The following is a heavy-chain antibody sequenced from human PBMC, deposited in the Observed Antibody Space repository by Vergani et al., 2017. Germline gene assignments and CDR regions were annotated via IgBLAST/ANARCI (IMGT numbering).Heavy chain of an antibody. J-gene: IGHJ5*02. Sequence: EVQLVQSGAEVKKPGESLKISCKGSGYSFTSYWIGWVRQMPGKGLEWMGIIYPGDSDTRYSPSFQGQVTSSADKSISTSYLQLSSLKASDTAMYYCARMRGSSWLALNWFDPWGQGTLVTVSS. CDR3: ARMRGSSWLALNWFDP. V-gene: IGHV5-51*01. D-gene: IGHD6-13*01. CDR2: IYPGDSDT. CDR1: GYSFTSYW.